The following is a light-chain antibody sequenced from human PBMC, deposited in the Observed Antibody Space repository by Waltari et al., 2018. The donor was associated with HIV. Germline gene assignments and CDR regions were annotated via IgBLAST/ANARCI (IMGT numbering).Light chain of an antibody. CDR1: MSNIRLCN. V-gene: IGLV1-47*01. CDR3: AAWDDRLSGL. Sequence: HSVLTPPPSASGTPGHRVSISSSCGMSNIRLCNLYSYQQCPGTAPKLLIYRDKQRPPGVPDRFSGSKSGTSASLVISGLRSEDEADYYCAAWDDRLSGLFGGGTKVTVL. J-gene: IGLJ2*01. CDR2: RDK.